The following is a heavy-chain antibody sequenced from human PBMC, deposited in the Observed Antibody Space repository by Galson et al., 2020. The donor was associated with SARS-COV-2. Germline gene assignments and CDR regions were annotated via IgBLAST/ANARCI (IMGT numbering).Heavy chain of an antibody. Sequence: SGPTVKPTQTLTLTCTFSGFSLSTSGMCVSWIRQPPGKALEWLARIDWDDDKYYSTSLKTRLTISKDTSKNQVVLTMTNMDPVDTATYYCARMVTVTTSFDYWGQGTLVTVSS. CDR2: IDWDDDK. CDR3: ARMVTVTTSFDY. V-gene: IGHV2-70*11. J-gene: IGHJ4*02. CDR1: GFSLSTSGMC. D-gene: IGHD4-17*01.